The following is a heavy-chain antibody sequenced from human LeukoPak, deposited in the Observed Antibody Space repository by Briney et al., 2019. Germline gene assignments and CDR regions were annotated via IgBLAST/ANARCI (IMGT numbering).Heavy chain of an antibody. CDR1: GFTFINAW. Sequence: PGGSLRLSCAASGFTFINAWMAWVRQAPGKGVEWVAFIRYDGSNKYYADSVKGRFTISRDNSKNTLYLQMNSLRAEDTAVYYCAKDGLWFGELTGNWFDPWGQGTLVTVSS. CDR2: IRYDGSNK. D-gene: IGHD3-10*01. V-gene: IGHV3-30*02. J-gene: IGHJ5*02. CDR3: AKDGLWFGELTGNWFDP.